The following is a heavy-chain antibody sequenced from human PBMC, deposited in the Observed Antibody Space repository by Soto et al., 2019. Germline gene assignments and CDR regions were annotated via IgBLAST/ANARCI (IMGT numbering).Heavy chain of an antibody. CDR3: VRDGSKTLRDWFDP. J-gene: IGHJ5*02. Sequence: PSETLSLTCSVSGGCISKFYWSWIRKTAGKGLEWMGRVYATGTTDYNPSLRSRVAMSVDISKKTFSLRLTSVTAADTGVYYCVRDGSKTLRDWFDPWGKG. V-gene: IGHV4-4*07. CDR1: GGCISKFY. D-gene: IGHD4-17*01. CDR2: VYATGTT.